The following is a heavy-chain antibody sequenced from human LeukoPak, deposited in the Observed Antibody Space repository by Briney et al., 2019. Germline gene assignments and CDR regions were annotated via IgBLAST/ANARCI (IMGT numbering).Heavy chain of an antibody. CDR2: ITSSGTSI. CDR3: ARKCVAPADY. D-gene: IGHD5-12*01. CDR1: GFTFSSYE. J-gene: IGHJ4*02. V-gene: IGHV3-48*03. Sequence: GGSLRLSCAASGFTFSSYEMNWFRQAPGKGLEWVSYITSSGTSIYYADSVKGRFTISRDNAKNSLYLQMNSLRAEDTAVYYCARKCVAPADYWGQGALVTVSS.